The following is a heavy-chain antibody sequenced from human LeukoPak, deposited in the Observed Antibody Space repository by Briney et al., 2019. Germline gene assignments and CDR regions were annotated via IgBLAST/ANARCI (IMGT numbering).Heavy chain of an antibody. CDR3: ARDLLQYCGGDCLTPIWFDP. CDR2: INPNSGGT. V-gene: IGHV1-2*02. Sequence: ASVKVSCKASGYTFTGYYMHWVRQAPGQGVEWMGWINPNSGGTNYAQKFQARVTMTRDPSISTAYMELSRLRSDDTAVYYCARDLLQYCGGDCLTPIWFDPWGQGTLVTVSS. CDR1: GYTFTGYY. D-gene: IGHD2-21*01. J-gene: IGHJ5*02.